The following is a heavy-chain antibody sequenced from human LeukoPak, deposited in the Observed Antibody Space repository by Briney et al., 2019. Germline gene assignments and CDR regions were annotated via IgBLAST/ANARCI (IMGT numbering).Heavy chain of an antibody. CDR1: GYTFTGYY. D-gene: IGHD2-2*01. CDR3: ARDRGGSGTSCYDY. Sequence: ASVKVSCKTSGYTFTGYYIHWVRQAPGQGLEWMGRINPNSGGTNYAQKFQGRVTMTRDTSISTAYMELSRLTSDDTAVYYCARDRGGSGTSCYDYWGQGILVTVSS. J-gene: IGHJ4*02. V-gene: IGHV1-2*06. CDR2: INPNSGGT.